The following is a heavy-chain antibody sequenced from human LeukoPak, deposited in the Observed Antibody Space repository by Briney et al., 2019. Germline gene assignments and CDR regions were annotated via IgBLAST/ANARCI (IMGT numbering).Heavy chain of an antibody. CDR1: GYTFTNYG. D-gene: IGHD4-11*01. J-gene: IGHJ4*02. CDR3: ARIVDYSKEGYFDY. V-gene: IGHV1-18*01. CDR2: ISAYNGNT. Sequence: ASVKVSCKASGYTFTNYGISWVRQAPGQGLEWMGWISAYNGNTNYAQKLQGRVTMTTDTSTSTAYMELRSLRSDDTAVYYCARIVDYSKEGYFDYWGQGTLVTVSS.